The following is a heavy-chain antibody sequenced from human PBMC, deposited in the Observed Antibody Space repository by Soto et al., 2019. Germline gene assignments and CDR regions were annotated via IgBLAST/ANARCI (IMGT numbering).Heavy chain of an antibody. CDR2: IYYSGST. J-gene: IGHJ6*02. CDR1: GGSISSDGNY. V-gene: IGHV4-31*03. CDR3: ARARMVRGIIYYSGMDV. D-gene: IGHD3-10*01. Sequence: QVQLQESGPGLVKSSQTLSLTCTVSGGSISSDGNYWSWIRQHPGKGLEWIGYIYYSGSTNYNPSLKSRVTISVDTSKHQFSLKLNSVTAADTAVYYCARARMVRGIIYYSGMDVWGQGTTVTVSS.